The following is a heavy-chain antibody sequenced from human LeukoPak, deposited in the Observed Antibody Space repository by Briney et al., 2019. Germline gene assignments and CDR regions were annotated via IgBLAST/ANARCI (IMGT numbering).Heavy chain of an antibody. Sequence: ASVKVSCKASGGTFSSYTISWVRQAPGQGLEWMGRIIPILGIANYAQKFQGRATITAGKSTRTAYMELSSLRSEDTAVYYCARAAGIATAQTPYGMDVWGQGTTVTVSS. CDR3: ARAAGIATAQTPYGMDV. CDR2: IIPILGIA. V-gene: IGHV1-69*02. CDR1: GGTFSSYT. J-gene: IGHJ6*02. D-gene: IGHD1-26*01.